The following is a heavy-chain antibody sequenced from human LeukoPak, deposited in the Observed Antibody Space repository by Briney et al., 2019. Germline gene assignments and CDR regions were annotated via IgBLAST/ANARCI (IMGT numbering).Heavy chain of an antibody. CDR2: IYTSGST. CDR1: GGSISSGSYY. Sequence: SETLSLTCTVSGGSISSGSYYWSWIRQPAGKGLEWIGRIYTSGSTNYNPSLKSRVTISVDTSKNPFSLKLSSVTAADTAVYYCAATSSDYVWGSYRHNYYYYMDVWGKGTTVTISS. J-gene: IGHJ6*03. CDR3: AATSSDYVWGSYRHNYYYYMDV. D-gene: IGHD3-16*02. V-gene: IGHV4-61*02.